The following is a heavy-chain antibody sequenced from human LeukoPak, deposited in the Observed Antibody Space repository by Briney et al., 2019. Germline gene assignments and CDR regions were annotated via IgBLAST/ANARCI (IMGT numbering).Heavy chain of an antibody. Sequence: GGSLRLSCAASGFTLSSYAMSWVRQAPGKGLEWVSAISGSGGSTYYADSVKGRFTISRDNSKNTLYLQMNSLRAEDTAVYYCAKDPLPIAAASYFRYFDLWGRGTLVTVSS. CDR3: AKDPLPIAAASYFRYFDL. D-gene: IGHD6-13*01. J-gene: IGHJ2*01. V-gene: IGHV3-23*01. CDR2: ISGSGGST. CDR1: GFTLSSYA.